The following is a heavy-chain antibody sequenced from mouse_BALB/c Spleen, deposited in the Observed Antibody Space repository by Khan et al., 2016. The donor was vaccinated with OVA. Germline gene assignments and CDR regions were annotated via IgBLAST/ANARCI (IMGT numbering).Heavy chain of an antibody. V-gene: IGHV3-2*02. CDR3: SRGNYYGYYCDY. Sequence: VQLKESGPGLVKPSQSLSLTCTVTGYSITSGYAWNWIRQFPGNKLEWMGYISYSGGTSYNPSLKSRISITRDTSKNQFFLQLNSVTTEDTATYYSSRGNYYGYYCDYWGQGTPLTVSS. CDR1: GYSITSGYA. J-gene: IGHJ2*01. CDR2: ISYSGGT. D-gene: IGHD1-1*01.